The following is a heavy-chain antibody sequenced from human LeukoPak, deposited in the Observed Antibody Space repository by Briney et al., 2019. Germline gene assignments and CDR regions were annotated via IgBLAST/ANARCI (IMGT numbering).Heavy chain of an antibody. CDR2: VKKDGSEK. J-gene: IGHJ6*03. Sequence: GGSLRLSYTASGFTFSSYWMDWVRQAPGKGLEWVASVKKDGSEKKYVDSVKGRLTISRDNAKNSLYLEMNSLRTEDTAVYYCTRGIVASVIYYYYMDVWGKGTTVTVSS. CDR3: TRGIVASVIYYYYMDV. CDR1: GFTFSSYW. D-gene: IGHD5-12*01. V-gene: IGHV3-7*01.